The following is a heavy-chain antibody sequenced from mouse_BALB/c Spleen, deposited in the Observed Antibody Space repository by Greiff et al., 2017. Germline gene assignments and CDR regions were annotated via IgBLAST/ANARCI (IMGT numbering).Heavy chain of an antibody. D-gene: IGHD2-10*01. CDR3: ARGRTYYGNYEWFAY. V-gene: IGHV1S137*01. CDR1: GYSFTDYA. J-gene: IGHJ3*01. Sequence: QVQLQQSGPGLVRPGVSVKISCKGSGYSFTDYAMHWVQQSHAKSLEWIGVIRTYYGTTNYNQMFKGKATMTVDTSSSTTYMKLAKLTSEDSAIYYCARGRTYYGNYEWFAYWGQGTLVTVSA. CDR2: IRTYYGTT.